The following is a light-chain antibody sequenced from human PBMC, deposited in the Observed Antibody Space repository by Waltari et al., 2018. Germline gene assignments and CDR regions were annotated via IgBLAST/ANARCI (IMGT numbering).Light chain of an antibody. CDR1: SSDFGANTY. V-gene: IGLV2-14*03. CDR2: DVT. Sequence: QSALTQPASVPGSPGQSITTSCTSTSSDFGANTYVPWYQQHPGKAPKVVIYDVTERPSGVSNRFSGSKSGSTASLTISGLQTEDEAGYYCSSRTNSITWVFGGGTKVTVL. J-gene: IGLJ3*02. CDR3: SSRTNSITWV.